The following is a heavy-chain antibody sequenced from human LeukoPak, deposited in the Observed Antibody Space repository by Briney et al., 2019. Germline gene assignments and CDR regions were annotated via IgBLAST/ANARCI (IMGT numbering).Heavy chain of an antibody. J-gene: IGHJ3*02. V-gene: IGHV4-4*07. D-gene: IGHD4-11*01. CDR3: ARGPGAVTQEAFDI. CDR1: GGSVSNSY. Sequence: SETLSLTCSVSGGSVSNSYWSWIRQPAGKGREWIGRIYTSGITNYNPSLKSRVTMSVDTSKNQFSLKLSSVTAADTAVYYCARGPGAVTQEAFDIWGQGTMVTVSS. CDR2: IYTSGIT.